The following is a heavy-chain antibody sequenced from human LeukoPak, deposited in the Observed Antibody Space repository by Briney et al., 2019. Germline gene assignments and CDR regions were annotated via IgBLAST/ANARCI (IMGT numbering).Heavy chain of an antibody. Sequence: GGSLRLSCIDPGITFSKYWMNWVRQAPGKGLEWVANMKHDGNEKHYVDSVEGRFTISRDNAKSSLYLQMNNLRAEDTAVYYCARDLGHSGYDLYDYWGQGTLVTVSS. CDR2: MKHDGNEK. J-gene: IGHJ4*02. CDR3: ARDLGHSGYDLYDY. V-gene: IGHV3-7*01. CDR1: GITFSKYW. D-gene: IGHD5-12*01.